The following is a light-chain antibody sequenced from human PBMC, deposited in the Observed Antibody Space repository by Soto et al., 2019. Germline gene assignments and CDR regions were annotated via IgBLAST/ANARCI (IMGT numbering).Light chain of an antibody. CDR2: QVS. CDR1: GSDIGAYNS. J-gene: IGLJ1*01. Sequence: QSVLTQPASVSGSPGQSITISCTGTGSDIGAYNSVSWYQQHPGKAPKLIVFQVSFRPSAVSDRFSGSKSDNTASLTISGIQTEDEADYYCLSSKTSSNFVFGTGTKVTVL. V-gene: IGLV2-14*01. CDR3: LSSKTSSNFV.